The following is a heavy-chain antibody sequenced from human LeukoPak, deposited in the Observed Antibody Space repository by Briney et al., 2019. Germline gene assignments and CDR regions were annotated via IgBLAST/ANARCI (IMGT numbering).Heavy chain of an antibody. CDR3: ARGSGSYYDGPEDY. CDR1: GFTFDDHG. D-gene: IGHD1-26*01. Sequence: GGSLRLSCAASGFTFDDHGMSWVRQAPGKGLEWVSGINWNAGRTGYADSVKGRFTISRDNAKTSLYLQMNSLRAEDTALYYCARGSGSYYDGPEDYWGQGTLVIVSS. V-gene: IGHV3-20*04. CDR2: INWNAGRT. J-gene: IGHJ4*01.